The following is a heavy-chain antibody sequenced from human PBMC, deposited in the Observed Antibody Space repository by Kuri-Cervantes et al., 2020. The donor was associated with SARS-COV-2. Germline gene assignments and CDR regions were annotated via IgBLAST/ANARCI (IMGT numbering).Heavy chain of an antibody. V-gene: IGHV3-64D*08. J-gene: IGHJ3*01. CDR3: VKAVYYYDGSGYPRWDAFDV. D-gene: IGHD3-22*01. Sequence: GESLKTSCAASGFSLDSYAMYWVRQAPGKGLEYLSGIYSNGDTTFYADSVKGRFTISRDNHKNTLYLQMSSLRADDTAICYCVKAVYYYDGSGYPRWDAFDVWGQGTTVTVSS. CDR1: GFSLDSYA. CDR2: IYSNGDTT.